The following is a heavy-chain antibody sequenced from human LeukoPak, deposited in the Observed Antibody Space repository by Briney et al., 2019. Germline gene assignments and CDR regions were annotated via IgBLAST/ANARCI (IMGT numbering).Heavy chain of an antibody. V-gene: IGHV1-18*01. D-gene: IGHD3-22*01. CDR3: ARVRGYYDSSGPRDY. CDR1: GYTFTSYG. CDR2: ISAYNGNT. Sequence: ASVKVSCKASGYTFTSYGISWVRQAPGQGLEWMGWISAYNGNTNYAQKLQGRVTMTTDTSTSTAYMELRSLKSDDTAVYYCARVRGYYDSSGPRDYWGQGTLVTVSS. J-gene: IGHJ4*02.